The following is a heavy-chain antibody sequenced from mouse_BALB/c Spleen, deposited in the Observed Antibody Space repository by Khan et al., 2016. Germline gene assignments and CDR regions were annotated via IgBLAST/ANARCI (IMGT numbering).Heavy chain of an antibody. CDR2: IDPANGNT. J-gene: IGHJ4*01. V-gene: IGHV14-3*02. CDR1: GFNIKDTY. CDR3: AKGRDYAMDY. Sequence: VQLQQSGAELVKPGASVKLSCTASGFNIKDTYMHWVKQRPEQGLEWIGRIDPANGNTKYDPKFQGKATITADTSSNTAYLQLSSLTSEDTAVSYCAKGRDYAMDYWGQGTSVTVSS.